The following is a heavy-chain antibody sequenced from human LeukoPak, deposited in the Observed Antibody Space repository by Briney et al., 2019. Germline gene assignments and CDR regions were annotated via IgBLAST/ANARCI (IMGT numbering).Heavy chain of an antibody. Sequence: PSETLSLTCTVSGASFNSDDQSWNWIRQSPGKGLEWIGSIHPSRMLYNNPSLESRVTMSRDTSKNQFSLNLNSVTAADTAVYFCSRGLDSRKLGYWGQGSLVTVSS. CDR1: GASFNSDDQS. CDR3: SRGLDSRKLGY. V-gene: IGHV4-31*03. D-gene: IGHD3-22*01. J-gene: IGHJ4*02. CDR2: IHPSRML.